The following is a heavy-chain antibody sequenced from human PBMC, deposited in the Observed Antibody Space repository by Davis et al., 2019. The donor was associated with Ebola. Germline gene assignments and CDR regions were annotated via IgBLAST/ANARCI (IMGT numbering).Heavy chain of an antibody. CDR2: INAGYGNT. CDR1: GYTFTSYA. CDR3: AVLGAAARPLHYYYYGMDV. V-gene: IGHV1-3*01. D-gene: IGHD6-6*01. J-gene: IGHJ6*02. Sequence: ASVTVSCKASGYTFTSYAMHWVRQAPGQRLEWMGWINAGYGNTKYSQKFQGRVTITRDTSASTAYMELSSLRSEDTAVYYCAVLGAAARPLHYYYYGMDVWGQGTTVTVSS.